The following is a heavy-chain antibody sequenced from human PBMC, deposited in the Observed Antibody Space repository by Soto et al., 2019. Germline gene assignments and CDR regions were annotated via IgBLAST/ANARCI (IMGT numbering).Heavy chain of an antibody. Sequence: GGSLRLSCAASGFTFSSYWMHWVRQAPGKGLVWVSRINSDGSSTSYADSVKGRFTISRDNAKNTLYLQMNSLRAEDTAVYYCARERYCSSTSCYYWYWIAPWGQGTLVTVSS. V-gene: IGHV3-74*01. CDR3: ARERYCSSTSCYYWYWIAP. CDR2: INSDGSST. J-gene: IGHJ5*02. D-gene: IGHD2-2*01. CDR1: GFTFSSYW.